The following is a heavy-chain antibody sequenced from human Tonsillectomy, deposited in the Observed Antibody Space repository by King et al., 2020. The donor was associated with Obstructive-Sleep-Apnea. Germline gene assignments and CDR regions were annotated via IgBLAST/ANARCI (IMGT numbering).Heavy chain of an antibody. J-gene: IGHJ4*02. Sequence: QLVQSGGGLVKPGGSLRLSCAASGFNLNAYHMSWIRQAPGKGLEWVSYAKSGDDVIFYADSVKGRFTVSKDNAKNSLYLQMNSLRDEDTAIYYCARDLWGGTYDYWGQGALVTVSS. CDR2: AKSGDDVI. V-gene: IGHV3-11*01. CDR1: GFNLNAYH. D-gene: IGHD1-26*01. CDR3: ARDLWGGTYDY.